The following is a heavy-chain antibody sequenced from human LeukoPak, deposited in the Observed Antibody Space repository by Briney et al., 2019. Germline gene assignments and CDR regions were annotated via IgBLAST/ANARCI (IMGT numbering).Heavy chain of an antibody. V-gene: IGHV1-69*01. CDR2: IIPIFGTA. J-gene: IGHJ6*03. D-gene: IGHD1-26*01. CDR1: GGTFSSYA. Sequence: SVKVSCKASGGTFSSYAISWVRQAPGQGLEWMGGIIPIFGTANYAQKFQGRVTITADESTSTAYMERSSLRSEDTAVYYCASVEVIVGATLYYYYYMDVWGKGTTVTVSS. CDR3: ASVEVIVGATLYYYYYMDV.